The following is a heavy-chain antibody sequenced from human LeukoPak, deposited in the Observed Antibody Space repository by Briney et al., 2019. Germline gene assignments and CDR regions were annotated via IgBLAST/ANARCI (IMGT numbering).Heavy chain of an antibody. J-gene: IGHJ2*01. V-gene: IGHV4-59*01. CDR2: IYYSGST. D-gene: IGHD2-8*01. Sequence: SETLSLTCTVSGGSISSYYWSWIRQPPGKGLEWIGYIYYSGSTNYNPSLKSRVTISVDTSKNQFSLKLSSVTAADTAVYYCARGIMAYAKYFDLWGRGTLVTVSS. CDR1: GGSISSYY. CDR3: ARGIMAYAKYFDL.